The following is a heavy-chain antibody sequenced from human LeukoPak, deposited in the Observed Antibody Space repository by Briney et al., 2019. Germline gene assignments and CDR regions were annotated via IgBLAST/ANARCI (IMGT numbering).Heavy chain of an antibody. J-gene: IGHJ4*02. Sequence: SGGSLRLSCAASGFTFSSHGIDWVRQAPGKGLEWVSVIYSGGSTYYADSVKGRFTISRDNSKNTLYLQMNSLRAEDTAVYYCARDERDGDYSAGYWGQGTLVTVSS. CDR3: ARDERDGDYSAGY. D-gene: IGHD4-17*01. V-gene: IGHV3-66*01. CDR2: IYSGGST. CDR1: GFTFSSHG.